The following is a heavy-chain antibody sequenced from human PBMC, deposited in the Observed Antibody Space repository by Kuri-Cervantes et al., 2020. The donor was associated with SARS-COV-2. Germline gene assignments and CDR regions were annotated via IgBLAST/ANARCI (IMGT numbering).Heavy chain of an antibody. D-gene: IGHD6-13*01. CDR2: INHSGST. Sequence: ESLKISCAASGFSFSSYGMSWVRQAPGKGLEWIGEINHSGSTNYNPSLKSRVTISVDMSKNQFSLKLSSVTAADTAVYYCARDSYSPSSSSYYYYGMDVWGQGTTVTVSS. V-gene: IGHV4-34*01. J-gene: IGHJ6*02. CDR3: ARDSYSPSSSSYYYYGMDV. CDR1: GFSFSSYG.